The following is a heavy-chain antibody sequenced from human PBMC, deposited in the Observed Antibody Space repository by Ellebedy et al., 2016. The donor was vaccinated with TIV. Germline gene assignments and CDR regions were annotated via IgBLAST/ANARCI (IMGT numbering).Heavy chain of an antibody. J-gene: IGHJ4*02. CDR2: IYYSGST. CDR3: ARTDPWQPIDD. Sequence: MPSETLSLTCTVSGASVSSSSYYWSWIRQPPGKGLEWIGYIYYSGSTNYNPSLKSRVTISVDTSKNQFSLRLTSVTAADTAVYYCARTDPWQPIDDWGQGILVSVSS. D-gene: IGHD2-21*02. V-gene: IGHV4-61*01. CDR1: GASVSSSSYY.